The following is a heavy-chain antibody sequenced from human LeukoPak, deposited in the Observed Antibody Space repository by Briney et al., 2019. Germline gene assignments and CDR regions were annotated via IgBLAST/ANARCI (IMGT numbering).Heavy chain of an antibody. J-gene: IGHJ4*02. V-gene: IGHV3-48*01. D-gene: IGHD2-2*02. Sequence: GGSLRLSCAASGFTFSSYSMNWVRQAPGKGLEWVSYISSSSSTIYYADSVKGRFTISRDNAKNSLYLQMNSLRAEDTAVYYCAGALRYCSSTSCYNWGQGTLVTVSS. CDR2: ISSSSSTI. CDR1: GFTFSSYS. CDR3: AGALRYCSSTSCYN.